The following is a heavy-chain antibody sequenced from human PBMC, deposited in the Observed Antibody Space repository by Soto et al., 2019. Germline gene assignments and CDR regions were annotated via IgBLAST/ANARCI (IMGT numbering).Heavy chain of an antibody. CDR2: IYYSGST. V-gene: IGHV4-59*08. CDR1: GGSISSYY. D-gene: IGHD3-9*01. CDR3: ARSPHYDILTGYWEYYYYYMDV. Sequence: SETLSLTCTVSGGSISSYYWSWIRQPPGKGLEWIGYIYYSGSTNYNPSLKSRVTISVDTSKNQFSLKLSSVTAADTAVYYCARSPHYDILTGYWEYYYYYMDVWGKGTKVTVSS. J-gene: IGHJ6*03.